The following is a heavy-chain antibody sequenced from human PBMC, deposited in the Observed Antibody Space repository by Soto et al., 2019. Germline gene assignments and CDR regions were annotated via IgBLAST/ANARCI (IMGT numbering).Heavy chain of an antibody. Sequence: QVQLVQSGAEVKEPGASVRVSCKTSGYTFTSHTLHWARQAPGQGLEWMGWIRVAQNSPRYAQRFQGRVTFSTDTPATKGYRKLSDLTRENRAIYFWPRGPGEGARGDYWARGPLAPVPS. D-gene: IGHD3-10*01. CDR2: IRVAQNSP. J-gene: IGHJ4*02. CDR1: GYTFTSHT. V-gene: IGHV1-3*01. CDR3: PRGPGEGARGDY.